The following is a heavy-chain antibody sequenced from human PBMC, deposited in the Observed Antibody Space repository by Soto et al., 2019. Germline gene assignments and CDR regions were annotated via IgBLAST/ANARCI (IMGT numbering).Heavy chain of an antibody. CDR1: GFTCSSYA. J-gene: IGHJ4*02. D-gene: IGHD2-15*01. V-gene: IGHV3-23*01. Sequence: GGSMRLSCAASGFTCSSYAMSWVRQAPGKGLEWVSAISGSGGSTYYADSVKGRFTISRDNSKTTLYLQMNSLRAEDTAVYYCAKGSLSVVVVAALDYWGQGTLVTVSS. CDR3: AKGSLSVVVVAALDY. CDR2: ISGSGGST.